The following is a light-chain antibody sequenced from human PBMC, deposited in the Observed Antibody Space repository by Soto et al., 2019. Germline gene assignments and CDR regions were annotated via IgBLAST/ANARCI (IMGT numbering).Light chain of an antibody. J-gene: IGLJ1*01. CDR1: SSDIGGYNF. CDR2: EIN. CDR3: WSYTSRSTNV. V-gene: IGLV2-14*01. Sequence: QSALTQPASVSGSPGQSITISCTGTSSDIGGYNFVSWYQHLPGKAPKLMIFEINKRPSGVSNRFSGSKSGNTASLTISGLQPEDEADYYCWSYTSRSTNVFGTGTQLTVL.